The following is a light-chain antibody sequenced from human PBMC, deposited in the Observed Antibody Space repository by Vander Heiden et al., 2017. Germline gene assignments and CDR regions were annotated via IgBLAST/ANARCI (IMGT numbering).Light chain of an antibody. CDR2: DAS. J-gene: IGKJ4*01. CDR3: QPRINWPPEVT. CDR1: QSVSNY. Sequence: DIVLPQSPATLPFSPGERPPLSCRASQSVSNYLAWYQHKPCQSLRLLIYDASNRAAGIPARFSGSGSGTDFTLTMSSLEPEDFAVYYCQPRINWPPEVTFGGGTKVEIK. V-gene: IGKV3-11*01.